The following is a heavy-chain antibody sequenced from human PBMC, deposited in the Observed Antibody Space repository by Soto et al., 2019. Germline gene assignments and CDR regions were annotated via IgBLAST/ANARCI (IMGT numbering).Heavy chain of an antibody. J-gene: IGHJ6*02. D-gene: IGHD6-19*01. V-gene: IGHV1-69*01. CDR1: GGTFSSYA. Sequence: QVQLVQSGAEVKKPGSSVKVSCKASGGTFSSYAISWVRQAPGQGLEWMGGIIPIFGTANYAQKFQGRVTITADESTSTGYMELSSLRSEDTAVYYCARDTKPPRQWLAHYGMDVWGQGTTVTVCS. CDR3: ARDTKPPRQWLAHYGMDV. CDR2: IIPIFGTA.